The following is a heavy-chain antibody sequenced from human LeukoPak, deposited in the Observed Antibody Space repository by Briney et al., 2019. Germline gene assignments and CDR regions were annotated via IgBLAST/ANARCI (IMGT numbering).Heavy chain of an antibody. Sequence: GGSLRLSCAASGFTFSSYAMSWVRQAPGKGLEWVSSISSSDTYIYYADSVKGRFTISRDNAKNSVYLQMSSLRAEDTAVYYCARLVVTHESWFDPWGQGTLVTVSS. J-gene: IGHJ5*02. CDR1: GFTFSSYA. CDR3: ARLVVTHESWFDP. CDR2: ISSSDTYI. V-gene: IGHV3-21*06. D-gene: IGHD2-21*02.